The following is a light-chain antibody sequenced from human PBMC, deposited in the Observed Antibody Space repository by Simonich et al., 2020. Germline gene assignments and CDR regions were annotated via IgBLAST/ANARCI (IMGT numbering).Light chain of an antibody. CDR3: QQYGSPPYT. J-gene: IGKJ2*01. CDR1: QSVSSSY. Sequence: EIALTQSPGTLTLSPGERAILSCRASQSVSSSYLAWYQQKPGQAPRLLIYGASSRATGIPDRFSGSGSGTDFTLTISRLEPEDFAVYYCQQYGSPPYTFGQGTKLEIK. V-gene: IGKV3-20*01. CDR2: GAS.